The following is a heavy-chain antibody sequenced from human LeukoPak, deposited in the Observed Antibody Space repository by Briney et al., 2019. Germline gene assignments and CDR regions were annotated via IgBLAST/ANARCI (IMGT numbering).Heavy chain of an antibody. CDR2: MYNDANHGST. D-gene: IGHD2-2*03. CDR3: ARENGYCSTTGCPSGY. V-gene: IGHV3-66*01. J-gene: IGHJ4*02. Sequence: GGSLRLSCAASGFTVSTNYMSWVRQPPGKGLEWVAVMYNDANHGSTYYADSVKGRFTIPRDNFKNTLYLQMNTLRAEDTAVYYCARENGYCSTTGCPSGYWGRGTLVTVSS. CDR1: GFTVSTNY.